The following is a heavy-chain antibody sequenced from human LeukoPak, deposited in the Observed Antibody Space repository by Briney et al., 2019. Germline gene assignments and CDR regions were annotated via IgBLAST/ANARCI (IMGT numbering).Heavy chain of an antibody. CDR2: IYYSGST. Sequence: SSETLSLTCTVSGGSISSSSYYWGWIRQPPGKGLEWIGYIYYSGSTNYNPSLKSRVTISVDTSKNQFSLKLSSVTAADTAVYYCVLGSSWYDWFDPWGQGTLVTVSS. J-gene: IGHJ5*02. CDR3: VLGSSWYDWFDP. CDR1: GGSISSSSYY. V-gene: IGHV4-61*05. D-gene: IGHD6-13*01.